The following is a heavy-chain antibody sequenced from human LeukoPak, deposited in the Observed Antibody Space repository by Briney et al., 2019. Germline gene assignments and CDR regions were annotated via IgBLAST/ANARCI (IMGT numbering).Heavy chain of an antibody. CDR2: ISSSGSTI. Sequence: LSLTCAVYGGSFSGYYWSWIRQAPGKGLEWVSYISSSGSTIYYGDSVKGRFTISRDNAKNSLYLQMNSLRAEDTAVYYCASGYRYFDNWGQGTLVTVSS. CDR1: GGSFSGYY. V-gene: IGHV3-11*04. CDR3: ASGYRYFDN. J-gene: IGHJ4*02. D-gene: IGHD5-18*01.